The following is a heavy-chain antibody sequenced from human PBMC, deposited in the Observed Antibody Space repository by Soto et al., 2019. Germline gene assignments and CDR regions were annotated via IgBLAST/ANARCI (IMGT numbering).Heavy chain of an antibody. Sequence: ALRLSCVASGLTFSSYGMHWVRQAPGKGLEWVAFISDDGSNKYYADSVKGRFTISRNNFKNPLYLQMNSLRAEDTAVYYSAKGDDIKIFSSMDVSGPGTMVSVFS. D-gene: IGHD3-9*01. J-gene: IGHJ6*02. CDR2: ISDDGSNK. CDR3: AKGDDIKIFSSMDV. CDR1: GLTFSSYG. V-gene: IGHV3-30*18.